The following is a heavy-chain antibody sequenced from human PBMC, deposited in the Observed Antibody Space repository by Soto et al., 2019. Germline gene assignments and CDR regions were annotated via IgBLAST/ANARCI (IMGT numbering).Heavy chain of an antibody. V-gene: IGHV1-69*06. D-gene: IGHD5-18*01. CDR3: ARDSIAMVTDYYYYGMDV. Sequence: QVQLVQSGAEVKKPGSSVKVSCKASGGTFSSYAISWVRQAPGQGLEWMGGIIPIFGTANYAQKFQGRVTITADKSTSTAYMELSSLRSEDMAVYYCARDSIAMVTDYYYYGMDVWGRGTTVTVSS. CDR1: GGTFSSYA. J-gene: IGHJ6*04. CDR2: IIPIFGTA.